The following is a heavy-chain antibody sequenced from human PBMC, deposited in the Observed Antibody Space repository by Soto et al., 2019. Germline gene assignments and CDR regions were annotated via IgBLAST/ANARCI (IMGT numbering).Heavy chain of an antibody. CDR1: GGSISRYR. CDR3: ARSFFP. Sequence: QVQLQESGPGLVKPSETLSLTCVVSGGSISRYRWSWIRQPPGKGLEWIVYIFYKVTTSYNSSLKSRVTISVDLSKNHLSLTLASVTAADTAVYYCARSFFPWGQGTLVVVSS. V-gene: IGHV4-59*01. CDR2: IFYKVTT. J-gene: IGHJ5*02.